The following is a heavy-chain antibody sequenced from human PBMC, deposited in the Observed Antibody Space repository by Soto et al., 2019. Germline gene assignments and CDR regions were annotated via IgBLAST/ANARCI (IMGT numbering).Heavy chain of an antibody. CDR1: GYTFITNG. J-gene: IGHJ4*02. CDR3: ARGEGAYYVDN. V-gene: IGHV1-18*01. CDR2: ISAYNGNT. Sequence: GASVKVSCKASGYTFITNGITWVRQAPGQGREWMGWISAYNGNTNYAQKFQDRATMTTDTSTSTAYMELRSLRSDDTAVYYCARGEGAYYVDNWGQGTLVTVSS.